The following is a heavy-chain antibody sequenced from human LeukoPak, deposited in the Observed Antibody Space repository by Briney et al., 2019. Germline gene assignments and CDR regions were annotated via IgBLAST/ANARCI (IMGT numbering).Heavy chain of an antibody. Sequence: GRSLRLSCAASGFTFSSYAMHWVRQAPGKGLEWVAVISYDGSNKYYADSVKGRFTISRDNSKNTLYLQMNSLRAEDTAVYYCARDLRFLEWLPQDYYYYGMDVWGQGTTVTVSS. J-gene: IGHJ6*02. CDR3: ARDLRFLEWLPQDYYYYGMDV. CDR1: GFTFSSYA. V-gene: IGHV3-30-3*01. CDR2: ISYDGSNK. D-gene: IGHD3-3*01.